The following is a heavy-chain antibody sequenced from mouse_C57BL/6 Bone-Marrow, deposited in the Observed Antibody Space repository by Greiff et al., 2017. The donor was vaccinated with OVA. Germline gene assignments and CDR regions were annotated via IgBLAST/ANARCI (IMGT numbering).Heavy chain of an antibody. CDR3: TRDYYGPYDWYFDV. V-gene: IGHV5-9-1*02. Sequence: EVQGVESGEGLVKPGGSLKLSCAASGFTFSSYAMSWVRQTPEKRLEWVAYISSGGDYIYYADTVKGRFTISRDNARNPLYLQMSSLKSEDTAMYYCTRDYYGPYDWYFDVWGTGTTVTVSS. CDR2: ISSGGDYI. D-gene: IGHD1-1*01. CDR1: GFTFSSYA. J-gene: IGHJ1*03.